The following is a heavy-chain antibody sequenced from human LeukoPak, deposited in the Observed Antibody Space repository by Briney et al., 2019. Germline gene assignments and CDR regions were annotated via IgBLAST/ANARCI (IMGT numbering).Heavy chain of an antibody. CDR3: ARQAGYSYGYEGAFDI. Sequence: PSETLSLTCTVSGGSVSSGSYYWSWIRQPPGKGLEWIGIIYYSGNTYYNPSLKSRVTISVDTSKNQFSLRLSSVTAADTAVYYCARQAGYSYGYEGAFDIWGQGTMVTVSS. J-gene: IGHJ3*02. D-gene: IGHD5-18*01. CDR2: IYYSGNT. V-gene: IGHV4-39*01. CDR1: GGSVSSGSYY.